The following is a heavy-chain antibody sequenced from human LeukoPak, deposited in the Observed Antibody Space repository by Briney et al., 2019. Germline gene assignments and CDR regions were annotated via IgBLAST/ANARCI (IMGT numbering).Heavy chain of an antibody. Sequence: SETLSLTCTVSGGSISSYYWSWIRQPPGKGLEWIGYICYSGSTNYNPSLKSRVTISVDTSKNQFSLKLSSVTAADTAVYFCARGPGVAAADHYWYFDLWGRGTLVTVSS. CDR3: ARGPGVAAADHYWYFDL. CDR1: GGSISSYY. CDR2: ICYSGST. J-gene: IGHJ2*01. D-gene: IGHD6-13*01. V-gene: IGHV4-59*01.